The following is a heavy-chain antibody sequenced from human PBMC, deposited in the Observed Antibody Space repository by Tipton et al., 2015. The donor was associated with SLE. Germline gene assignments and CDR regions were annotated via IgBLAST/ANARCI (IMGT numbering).Heavy chain of an antibody. CDR3: AKALSMDWGWGAFDI. J-gene: IGHJ3*02. CDR2: VYYSGRT. Sequence: TLSLTCNVSGGSISSHYWPWIRQPPGRGLEWIGCVYYSGRTNYNPSLKSRVTISVDTSKNQFSLKLRSLTAEDTALYYCAKALSMDWGWGAFDIWGQGTMVTVSS. CDR1: GGSISSHY. V-gene: IGHV4-59*11. D-gene: IGHD3/OR15-3a*01.